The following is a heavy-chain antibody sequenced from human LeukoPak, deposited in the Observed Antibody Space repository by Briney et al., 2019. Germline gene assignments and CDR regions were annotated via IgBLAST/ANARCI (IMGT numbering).Heavy chain of an antibody. Sequence: GGSLRLSCAASGFTFSSYSMNWVRQAPGKGLEWVSSISSSSSYIYYADSVKGRFTISRDNAKNSLYLQMNSLRAEDTAVYYCATDRDSSRQKRFDYWGQGTLVTVSS. V-gene: IGHV3-21*01. CDR1: GFTFSSYS. D-gene: IGHD6-13*01. J-gene: IGHJ4*02. CDR3: ATDRDSSRQKRFDY. CDR2: ISSSSSYI.